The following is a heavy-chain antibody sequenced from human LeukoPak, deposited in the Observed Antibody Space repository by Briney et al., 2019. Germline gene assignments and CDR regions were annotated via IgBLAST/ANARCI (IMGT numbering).Heavy chain of an antibody. D-gene: IGHD2-21*02. V-gene: IGHV3-43*02. CDR2: ISGDGGST. CDR1: GFTFDDYA. J-gene: IGHJ6*03. CDR3: AKVDAYCGGDCPADYYYYYMDV. Sequence: PGGSLRLSCAASGFTFDDYAMHWVRQAPGKGLEWVSLISGDGGSTYYADSVKGRLTISRDNSKNSLYLQMNSLRTEDTALYYCAKVDAYCGGDCPADYYYYYMDVWGKGTTVTVSS.